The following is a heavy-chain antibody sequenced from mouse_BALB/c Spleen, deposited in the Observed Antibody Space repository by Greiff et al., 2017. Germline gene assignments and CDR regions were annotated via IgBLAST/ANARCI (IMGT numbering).Heavy chain of an antibody. V-gene: IGHV5-6-5*01. J-gene: IGHJ3*01. CDR2: ISSGGST. CDR3: ARERDYDDQAWFAY. CDR1: GFTFSSYA. Sequence: EVMLVESGGGLVKPGGSLTLSCAASGFTFSSYAMSWVRQTPEKRLEWVASISSGGSTYYPDSVKGRFTISRDNARNILYLQMSSLRSEDTAMYYCARERDYDDQAWFAYWGQGTLVTVSA. D-gene: IGHD2-13*01.